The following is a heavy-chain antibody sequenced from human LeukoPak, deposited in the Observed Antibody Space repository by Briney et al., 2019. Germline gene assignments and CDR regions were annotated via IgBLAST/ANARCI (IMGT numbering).Heavy chain of an antibody. CDR1: GGSISSGGYS. Sequence: SETLSLTCAVSGGSISSGGYSWSWIRQPPGKGLEWIGYIYHSGSTYYNPSLKSRVTISADRSKNQFSLKLSSVTAADTAVYYCARSGARYSYGYDYWGQGTLVTVSS. J-gene: IGHJ4*02. CDR2: IYHSGST. D-gene: IGHD5-18*01. V-gene: IGHV4-30-2*01. CDR3: ARSGARYSYGYDY.